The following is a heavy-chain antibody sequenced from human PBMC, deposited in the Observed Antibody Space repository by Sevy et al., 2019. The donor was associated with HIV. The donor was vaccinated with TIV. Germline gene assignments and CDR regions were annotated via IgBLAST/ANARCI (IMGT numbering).Heavy chain of an antibody. CDR3: ARGVTVTTVPYYFDY. CDR2: INHSGST. CDR1: SGSFSAYY. D-gene: IGHD4-4*01. Sequence: SETLSLTCAVYSGSFSAYYWSWIRQPPGKGLEWIGEINHSGSTNYNPSLKSRVTISLHTSKNQCSLKLTSVTAADTAVYYCARGVTVTTVPYYFDYWGQGTLVTVSS. V-gene: IGHV4-34*01. J-gene: IGHJ4*02.